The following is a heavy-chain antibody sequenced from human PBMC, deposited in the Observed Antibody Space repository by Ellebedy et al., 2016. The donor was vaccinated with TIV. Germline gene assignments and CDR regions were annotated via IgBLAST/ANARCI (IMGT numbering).Heavy chain of an antibody. J-gene: IGHJ5*02. D-gene: IGHD1-26*01. CDR2: INPSGGST. CDR1: GYTFTSYY. Sequence: AASVKVSCKASGYTFTSYYMHWVRQAPGQGLEWMGIINPSGGSTSYAQKFQGRVTMTRDTSTSTVYLELSSLRSEDTAVYYCARDRWEGLPSCWFDPWGQGTLVTVSS. V-gene: IGHV1-46*01. CDR3: ARDRWEGLPSCWFDP.